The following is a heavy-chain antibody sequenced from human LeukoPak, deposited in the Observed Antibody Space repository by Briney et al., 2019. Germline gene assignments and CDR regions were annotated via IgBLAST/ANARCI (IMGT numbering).Heavy chain of an antibody. CDR2: IYYSGST. CDR3: IYYGDYDPFDY. V-gene: IGHV4-39*01. CDR1: GGSISSSSYY. J-gene: IGHJ4*02. Sequence: PSETLSLTCTVSGGSISSSSYYWGWIRQPPGKGLEWIGSIYYSGSTYYNPSLKSRVTISVDTSKNQFSLKPSSVTAADTAVYYCIYYGDYDPFDYWGQGTLVTASS. D-gene: IGHD4-17*01.